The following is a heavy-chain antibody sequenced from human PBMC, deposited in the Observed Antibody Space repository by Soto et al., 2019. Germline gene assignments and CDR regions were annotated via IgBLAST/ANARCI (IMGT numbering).Heavy chain of an antibody. V-gene: IGHV3-74*01. Sequence: GGSLRLSCAASGFTFGNSWMHWVRQAPGKGLEWVSRMNSDGSTTDYADSVKGRFTVSRDNAKYSLYLQMNSLRAEDTAVYYCATAEGEYWGPGTLVTVSS. J-gene: IGHJ4*02. CDR3: ATAEGEY. CDR2: MNSDGSTT. CDR1: GFTFGNSW.